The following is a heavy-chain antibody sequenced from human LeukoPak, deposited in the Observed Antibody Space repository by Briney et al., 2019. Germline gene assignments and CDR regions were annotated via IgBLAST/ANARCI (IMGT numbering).Heavy chain of an antibody. CDR3: ARGDYGSGSYYGY. D-gene: IGHD3-10*01. V-gene: IGHV4-39*01. CDR2: IYYSGST. Sequence: SETLSLTCTVSGDSISSSSSYWGWIRQPPGAGLEWIGSIYYSGSTYYNTSLKSRVTISVDTSKNQFSLRLNSVTAADTAVYYCARGDYGSGSYYGYWGQGTLVTVSS. CDR1: GDSISSSSSY. J-gene: IGHJ4*02.